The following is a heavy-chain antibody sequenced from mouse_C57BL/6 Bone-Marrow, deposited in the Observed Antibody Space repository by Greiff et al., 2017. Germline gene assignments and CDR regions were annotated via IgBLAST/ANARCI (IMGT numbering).Heavy chain of an antibody. CDR3: ANLFRGDY. Sequence: VQLQQPGAELARPGASVKMSCKASGYTFTSYTMHWVKQRPGQGLEWIGYINPSSGFTKYNQKFKDKATLTADKSSSTAYMQLSSLTSEDSAVYYCANLFRGDYWGQGTTLTVSS. D-gene: IGHD1-1*01. V-gene: IGHV1-4*01. J-gene: IGHJ2*01. CDR1: GYTFTSYT. CDR2: INPSSGFT.